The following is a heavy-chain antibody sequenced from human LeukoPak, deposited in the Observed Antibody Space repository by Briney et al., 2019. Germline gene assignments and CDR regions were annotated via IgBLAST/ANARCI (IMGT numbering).Heavy chain of an antibody. J-gene: IGHJ3*02. CDR1: GYSFTSYW. CDR2: IYPGDSDT. V-gene: IGHV5-51*01. D-gene: IGHD3-3*01. CDR3: ARISHYDFWSGIPVMHDAFDI. Sequence: RGESLKISCKGSGYSFTSYWIGWVRQMPGKGLEWMGIIYPGDSDTRYSPSFQGQVTISADKSISTAYLQWSSLKASDTAMYYCARISHYDFWSGIPVMHDAFDIWGQGTMDAVSS.